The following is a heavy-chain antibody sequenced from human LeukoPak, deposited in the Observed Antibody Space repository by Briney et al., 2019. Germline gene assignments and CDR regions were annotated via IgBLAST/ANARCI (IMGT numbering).Heavy chain of an antibody. CDR1: GGSISSSNW. Sequence: SETLSLTCAVSGGSISSSNWWSWVRQPPGKGLEWIGEIYHSGSTNYNPSLKSRVTISVDKSKNQFSLKLSSVTAADTAVYYCARGGYDSSGLSQYYFDYWGQGTLVTVSS. CDR3: ARGGYDSSGLSQYYFDY. CDR2: IYHSGST. D-gene: IGHD3-22*01. J-gene: IGHJ4*02. V-gene: IGHV4-4*02.